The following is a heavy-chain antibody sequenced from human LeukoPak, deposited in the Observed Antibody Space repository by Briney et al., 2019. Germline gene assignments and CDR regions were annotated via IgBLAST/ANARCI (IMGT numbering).Heavy chain of an antibody. J-gene: IGHJ4*02. CDR1: GFTFSSYW. CDR3: ASHRGYSYGYGDYFDY. CDR2: IKQDGSEK. D-gene: IGHD5-18*01. Sequence: GGSPRLSCAASGFTFSSYWMSWVRQAPGKGLEWVANIKQDGSEKYYVDSVKGRFTISRDNAKNSLYLQMNSLRAEDTAVYYCASHRGYSYGYGDYFDYWGQGTLVTVSS. V-gene: IGHV3-7*03.